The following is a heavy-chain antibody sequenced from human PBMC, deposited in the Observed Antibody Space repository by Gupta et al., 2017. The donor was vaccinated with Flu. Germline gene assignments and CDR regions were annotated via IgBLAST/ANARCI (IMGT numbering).Heavy chain of an antibody. Sequence: AMSWVRQAPGKELEWVSAMSSSGGSTYYADSVKGRFTISRDNSKKTLYLQMNSLRAEDTAVYYCAKGSYTVVTPDFDYWGQGTLVTVSS. J-gene: IGHJ4*02. D-gene: IGHD3-10*01. CDR1: A. V-gene: IGHV3-23*01. CDR3: AKGSYTVVTPDFDY. CDR2: MSSSGGST.